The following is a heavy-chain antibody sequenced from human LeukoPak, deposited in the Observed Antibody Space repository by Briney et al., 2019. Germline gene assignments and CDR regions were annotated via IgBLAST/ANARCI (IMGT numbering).Heavy chain of an antibody. CDR2: ISSSSSYI. D-gene: IGHD5-12*01. V-gene: IGHV3-21*01. CDR3: ARDPVAPDYYYYMDV. Sequence: GRSLGLSCAASGFTFSSYSMNWVRQAPGKGLEWVSSISSSSSYIYYADSVKGRFTISRDNAKNSLYLQMNSLRAEDTAVYYCARDPVAPDYYYYMDVWGKGTTVTVSS. CDR1: GFTFSSYS. J-gene: IGHJ6*03.